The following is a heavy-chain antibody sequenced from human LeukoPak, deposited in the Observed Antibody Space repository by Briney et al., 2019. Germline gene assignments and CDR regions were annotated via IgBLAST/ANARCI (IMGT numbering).Heavy chain of an antibody. J-gene: IGHJ4*02. V-gene: IGHV3-30*02. CDR3: AKDLHGGYSSDY. CDR2: IGYEGVHK. CDR1: GFTFNSFG. Sequence: PGGSLRLSCAASGFTFNSFGMHWVRQAPGKGLEWVSFIGYEGVHKYYADSVKGRFTISKDNSKATLYLQMNGLRPEDTAVYYCAKDLHGGYSSDYWGQGTLVTVFS. D-gene: IGHD4-23*01.